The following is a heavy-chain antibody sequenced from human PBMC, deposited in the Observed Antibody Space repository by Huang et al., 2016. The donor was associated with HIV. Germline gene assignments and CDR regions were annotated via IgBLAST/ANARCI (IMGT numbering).Heavy chain of an antibody. CDR3: ARGGILGTSWYRPFDY. V-gene: IGHV3-30-3*01. CDR2: ISNDGNNM. J-gene: IGHJ4*02. Sequence: QVQLGESGGDVVQPEKSLRLSCAASGFDFSSYAMNWVRQAQGKGPQWVAVISNDGNNMYYSDSVKGRFIISRDNSKNTLYLQMNSLRGEDTAIYYCARGGILGTSWYRPFDYWGQGTLVTVSS. D-gene: IGHD6-13*01. CDR1: GFDFSSYA.